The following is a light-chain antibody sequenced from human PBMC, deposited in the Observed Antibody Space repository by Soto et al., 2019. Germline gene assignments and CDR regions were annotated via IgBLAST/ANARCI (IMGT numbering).Light chain of an antibody. V-gene: IGLV2-14*01. CDR1: SSDIGHYDY. CDR2: EVT. CDR3: SSYKFSTTLRV. Sequence: QSALTQPASVSGSPGQSITISCTGTSSDIGHYDYVSWFQQHPGEAPKLIIFEVTHRPSGISTRFSGSKSGNTASLTISDLQAEDEALYYCSSYKFSTTLRVFGGGTKLTVL. J-gene: IGLJ3*02.